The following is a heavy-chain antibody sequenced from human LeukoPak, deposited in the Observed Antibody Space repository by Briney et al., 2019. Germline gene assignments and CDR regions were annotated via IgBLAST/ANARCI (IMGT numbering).Heavy chain of an antibody. Sequence: GGSLRLSCAASGFTFSGYSMNWVRQAPGKGLEWVSYISSSSTTIYYADSVKGRFTISRDNAKNSLYLQMNSLRAEDTAVYYCARVLHKRNYDSSVYYGYWGQGTLVTVSS. V-gene: IGHV3-48*01. CDR1: GFTFSGYS. CDR2: ISSSSTTI. D-gene: IGHD3-22*01. J-gene: IGHJ4*02. CDR3: ARVLHKRNYDSSVYYGY.